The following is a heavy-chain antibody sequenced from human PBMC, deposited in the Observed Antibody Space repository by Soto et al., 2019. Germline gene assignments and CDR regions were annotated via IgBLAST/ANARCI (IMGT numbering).Heavy chain of an antibody. CDR2: MNPNSGNT. Sequence: QVRLVQSGVEGKKPGASVKVSCKASGYTFTSYDINWVRQATGQGLEWMGWMNPNSGNTGYAQKFQGRVTMTRNTSISTAYMELSSLRSEDTAVYYCARDSNYRMRFDPWGQGTLVTVSS. D-gene: IGHD4-4*01. J-gene: IGHJ5*02. CDR3: ARDSNYRMRFDP. V-gene: IGHV1-8*01. CDR1: GYTFTSYD.